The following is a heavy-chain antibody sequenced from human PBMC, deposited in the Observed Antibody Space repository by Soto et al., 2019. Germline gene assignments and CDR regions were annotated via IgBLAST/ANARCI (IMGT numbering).Heavy chain of an antibody. CDR2: IYYSGST. CDR1: GGSISSYY. D-gene: IGHD3-10*01. Sequence: SETLSLTCTVSGGSISSYYWSWIRQPPGKGLEWIGYIYYSGSTNYNPSLKSRVTISVDTSKNQFSLKLSSVTAADTAVYYCARVWFGESIFYYYGMDVWGQGTTVTVSS. V-gene: IGHV4-59*01. J-gene: IGHJ6*02. CDR3: ARVWFGESIFYYYGMDV.